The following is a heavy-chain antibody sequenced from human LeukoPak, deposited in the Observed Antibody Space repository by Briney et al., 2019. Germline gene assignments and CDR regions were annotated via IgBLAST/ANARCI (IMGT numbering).Heavy chain of an antibody. D-gene: IGHD3/OR15-3a*01. V-gene: IGHV4-39*07. CDR2: IYYSGST. CDR3: ARGPNVDEYYMDV. Sequence: SGTLSLTCTVSGGSISSSSYYWGWIRQPPGKGLEWIGSIYYSGSTYYNPSLKSRVTISVDTSKNQFSLKLSSVTAADTAVYYCARGPNVDEYYMDVWGKGTTVTVSS. CDR1: GGSISSSSYY. J-gene: IGHJ6*03.